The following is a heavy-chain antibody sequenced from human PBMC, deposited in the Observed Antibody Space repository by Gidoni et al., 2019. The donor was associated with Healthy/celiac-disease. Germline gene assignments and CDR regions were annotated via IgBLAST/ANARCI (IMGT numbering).Heavy chain of an antibody. D-gene: IGHD3-22*01. CDR2: IYDSGSN. J-gene: IGHJ4*02. Sequence: QVQLQESGPGLVKPSETLSLTCPVSGGSISSYYRSWIRQPPGKGLEWIGYIYDSGSNNYNPSLKSRVTISVDTSKNQFSLKLSSVTAADTAVYYCARSLLEYYYDSSGYASYSYWGQGTLVTVSS. CDR1: GGSISSYY. CDR3: ARSLLEYYYDSSGYASYSY. V-gene: IGHV4-59*01.